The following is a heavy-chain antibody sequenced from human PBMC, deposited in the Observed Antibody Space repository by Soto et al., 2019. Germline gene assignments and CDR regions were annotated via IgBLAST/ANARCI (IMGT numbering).Heavy chain of an antibody. J-gene: IGHJ4*02. V-gene: IGHV1-8*01. CDR3: ARFVRHQLPTIDY. D-gene: IGHD1-26*01. CDR1: GYTFTNYD. CDR2: MNPSNGNT. Sequence: ASVKVSCKASGYTFTNYDINWVRQATGQGLEWMGWMNPSNGNTGYAQKFQGRVTMTRDTSISAAYMELSSLTSADTAVYYCARFVRHQLPTIDYWGPGAIVTVYS.